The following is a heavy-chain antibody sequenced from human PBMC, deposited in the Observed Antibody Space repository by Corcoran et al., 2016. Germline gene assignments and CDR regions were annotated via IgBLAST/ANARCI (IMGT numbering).Heavy chain of an antibody. CDR2: INHSGST. Sequence: QVQLQQWGAGLLKPSETLSLTCAVYGGSFSGYYWSWIRQPPGKGLEWIGEINHSGSTNSNPSLKSRVTITVDTSKNQFSLKLSYVTAADTAVYYCARVLVGASRKGRSNGFDPWGQGTLVTVSS. CDR1: GGSFSGYY. D-gene: IGHD1-26*01. V-gene: IGHV4-34*01. CDR3: ARVLVGASRKGRSNGFDP. J-gene: IGHJ5*02.